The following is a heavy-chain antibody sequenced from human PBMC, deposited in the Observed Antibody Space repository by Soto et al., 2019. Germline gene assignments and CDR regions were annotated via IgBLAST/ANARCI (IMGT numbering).Heavy chain of an antibody. V-gene: IGHV4-31*03. Sequence: QVQLQESGPGLVKPSQTLSLTCTVSGGSISSGGTGSYWTWIRQLPGKGLKWIGYIYYTGTTYYNPALKSRPTISIDTSENQFSLKLTSVTAADTAVYFCASGHDAYKVRYWGQGTLVTVSS. CDR3: ASGHDAYKVRY. CDR1: GGSISSGGTGSY. D-gene: IGHD1-1*01. CDR2: IYYTGTT. J-gene: IGHJ4*02.